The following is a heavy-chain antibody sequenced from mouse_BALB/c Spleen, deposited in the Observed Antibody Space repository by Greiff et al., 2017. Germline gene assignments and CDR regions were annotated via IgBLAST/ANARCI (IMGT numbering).Heavy chain of an antibody. J-gene: IGHJ4*01. CDR3: ARSAGFYAMDY. Sequence: VQLQQSGAELMKPGASVKISCKATGYTFSSYWIEWVKQRPGHGLEWIGEILPGSGSTNYNEKFKGKATFTADTSSNTAYMQLSSLTSEDSAVYYCARSAGFYAMDYWGQGTSVTVSS. V-gene: IGHV1-9*01. CDR2: ILPGSGST. D-gene: IGHD1-2*01. CDR1: GYTFSSYW.